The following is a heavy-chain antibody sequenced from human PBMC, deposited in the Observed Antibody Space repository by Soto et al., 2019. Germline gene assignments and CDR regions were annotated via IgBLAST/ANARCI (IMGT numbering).Heavy chain of an antibody. D-gene: IGHD3-16*01. Sequence: PGGAQRRSCEASGLTFSEYYMSWIHQDKGKGLEWLSSISSTGRTTYNADSVKGRFNISRDNAKNSLYLQMNSLRAEDTAVYYCARDPRWGGNILSRYFDCWGQGTLVTVSS. V-gene: IGHV3-11*01. CDR1: GLTFSEYY. CDR2: ISSTGRTT. CDR3: ARDPRWGGNILSRYFDC. J-gene: IGHJ4*02.